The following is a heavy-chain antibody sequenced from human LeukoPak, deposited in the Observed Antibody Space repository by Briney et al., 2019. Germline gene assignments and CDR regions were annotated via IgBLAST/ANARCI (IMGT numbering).Heavy chain of an antibody. D-gene: IGHD4-23*01. J-gene: IGHJ4*02. CDR1: GFTFSGSA. CDR2: IRSKVNNYAT. V-gene: IGHV3-73*01. CDR3: TSPDYGGNSGTDY. Sequence: GGSLRLSCAASGFTFSGSAMHWVRQASGKGLEWVGRIRSKVNNYATAYAASVKGRFTISRDDSKNTVYLQMNSLKTEDTAVYYCTSPDYGGNSGTDYWGQGTLVTVSS.